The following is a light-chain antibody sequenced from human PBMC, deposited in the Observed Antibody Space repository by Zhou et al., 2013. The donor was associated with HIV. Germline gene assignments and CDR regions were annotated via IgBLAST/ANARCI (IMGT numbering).Light chain of an antibody. Sequence: DTQLTQSPSFLSASVGDRVTITCRASQDISSYLAWYQQKPGKAPNLLIYSASTLQSGVPSRFSGSGSGTEFSLTISGLQPEDFATYYCQQVDNYPLTSVGGTKVGHQT. CDR3: QQVDNYPLT. CDR2: SAS. J-gene: IGKJ4*01. V-gene: IGKV1-9*01. CDR1: QDISSY.